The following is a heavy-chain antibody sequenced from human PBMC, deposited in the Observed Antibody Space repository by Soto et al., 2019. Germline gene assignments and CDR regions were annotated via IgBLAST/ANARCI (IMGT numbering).Heavy chain of an antibody. CDR1: GYTFTSYA. J-gene: IGHJ6*03. Sequence: ASVKVSCKASGYTFTSYAMHWVRQAPGQRLEWMGWINAGNGSTKYSQKFQGRVTITRDTSASTAYMELSSLRSEDTAVYYCASPSEIAARPSGYYYYMDVWGKGTTVTVSS. D-gene: IGHD6-6*01. CDR2: INAGNGST. V-gene: IGHV1-3*01. CDR3: ASPSEIAARPSGYYYYMDV.